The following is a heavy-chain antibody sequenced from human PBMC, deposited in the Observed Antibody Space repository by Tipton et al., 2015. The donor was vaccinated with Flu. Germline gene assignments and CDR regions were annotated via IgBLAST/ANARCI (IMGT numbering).Heavy chain of an antibody. V-gene: IGHV4-38-2*01. CDR1: GDSIRSDYF. CDR2: IHRSGST. J-gene: IGHJ4*02. CDR3: ARHTGDSVRGVIDY. D-gene: IGHD3-10*02. Sequence: LRLSCAVSGDSIRSDYFWGWIRQPPGKGLEWIATIHRSGSTKYNPSLKSRVTISVDTSKNQFSLRLSSVTAADTAVYYCARHTGDSVRGVIDYWGQGTLVTVSS.